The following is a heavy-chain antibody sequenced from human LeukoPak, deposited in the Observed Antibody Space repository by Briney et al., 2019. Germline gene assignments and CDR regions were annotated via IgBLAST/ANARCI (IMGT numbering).Heavy chain of an antibody. CDR2: ISAYNGNT. V-gene: IGHV1-18*01. CDR3: ARDFSVVPAARSWFDP. D-gene: IGHD2-2*01. J-gene: IGHJ5*02. Sequence: GASVKVSCKASGYTFTSYSISWVRQAPGQGLEWMGWISAYNGNTNYAQKLQGRVTMTTDTSTSTAYMELRSLRSDDTAVYYCARDFSVVPAARSWFDPWGQGTLVTVSS. CDR1: GYTFTSYS.